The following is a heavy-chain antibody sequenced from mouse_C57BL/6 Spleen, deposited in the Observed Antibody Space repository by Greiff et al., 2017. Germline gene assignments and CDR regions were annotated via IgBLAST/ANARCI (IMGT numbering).Heavy chain of an antibody. D-gene: IGHD1-1*01. Sequence: QVQLKESGPELVKPGASVKISCKASGYAFSSSWMNWVKQRPGKGLEWIGRIYPGDGDTNYNGKFKGKATLTADKSSSTAYMQLSSLTSEDSSVYFGASFSYGNAYWGQGTLVTVSA. V-gene: IGHV1-82*01. CDR2: IYPGDGDT. CDR1: GYAFSSSW. J-gene: IGHJ3*01. CDR3: ASFSYGNAY.